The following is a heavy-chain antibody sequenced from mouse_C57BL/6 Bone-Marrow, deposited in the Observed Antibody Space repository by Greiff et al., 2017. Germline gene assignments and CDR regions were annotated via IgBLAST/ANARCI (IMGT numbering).Heavy chain of an antibody. J-gene: IGHJ4*01. V-gene: IGHV10-1*01. D-gene: IGHD3-2*02. CDR3: VRGRLRYAMDY. CDR1: GFSFNTYA. Sequence: EVMLVESGGGLVQPKGSLKLSCAASGFSFNTYAMNWVRQAPGKGLEWVARIRSKSNNYATYYADSVKDRFTISRDDSESMLYLQMNNLKTEDTAMYYCVRGRLRYAMDYWGQGTSVTVSS. CDR2: IRSKSNNYAT.